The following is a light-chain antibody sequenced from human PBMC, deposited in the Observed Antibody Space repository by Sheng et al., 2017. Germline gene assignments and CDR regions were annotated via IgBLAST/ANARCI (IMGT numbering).Light chain of an antibody. CDR1: SSDVGTYNL. V-gene: IGLV2-23*02. J-gene: IGLJ3*02. CDR3: CSYAGGSTFV. Sequence: QSALTQPASVSGSPGQSITISCTGTSSDVGTYNLVSWYQQHPGKAPKLMISEVSKRPSGVSNRFSGSKSGSTASLTISGLQAEDEADYYCCSYAGGSTFVFGGGTKLTVL. CDR2: EVS.